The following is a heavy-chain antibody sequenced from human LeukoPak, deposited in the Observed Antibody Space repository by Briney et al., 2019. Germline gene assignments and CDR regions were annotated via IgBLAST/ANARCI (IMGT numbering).Heavy chain of an antibody. V-gene: IGHV3-7*01. D-gene: IGHD3-10*01. CDR2: IKQDGSEK. J-gene: IGHJ6*02. CDR1: GFTFSSYW. CDR3: ARDSRFGELFLSYGMDV. Sequence: GGSLRLSCAASGFTFSSYWMSWVRQAPGKGLEWVANIKQDGSEKYYVDSVKGRFTISRDNAKNSLYLQMNSLRAEDTAVYYCARDSRFGELFLSYGMDVWGQGTTVTVSS.